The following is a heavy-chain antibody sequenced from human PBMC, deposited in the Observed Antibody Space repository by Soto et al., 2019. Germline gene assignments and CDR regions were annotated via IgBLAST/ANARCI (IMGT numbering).Heavy chain of an antibody. CDR3: ATAEWIQLSRGFDY. Sequence: QVQLVESGGGVVQPGRSLRLSCAASGFTFSSYGMHWVRQAPGKGLEWVAVIWYDGSNKYYADSVKGRFTISRDNSKNPLYLQMNSLRAEDTAVYYCATAEWIQLSRGFDYWGQGTLVTVSS. D-gene: IGHD5-18*01. CDR2: IWYDGSNK. V-gene: IGHV3-33*01. CDR1: GFTFSSYG. J-gene: IGHJ4*02.